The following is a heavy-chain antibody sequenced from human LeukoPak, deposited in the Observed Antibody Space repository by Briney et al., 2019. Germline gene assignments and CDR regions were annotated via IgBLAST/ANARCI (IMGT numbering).Heavy chain of an antibody. CDR3: ARESPVAATGRSWFDS. V-gene: IGHV3-23*01. J-gene: IGHJ5*01. CDR1: GFTFSSYA. Sequence: GGSLRLSCAASGFTFSSYAMSWVRQAPGKGLEWVSTITGGGSTTYYADSVKGRFTISRDNSKNTLYLQMSSLRAEDTALYYCARESPVAATGRSWFDSWGQGTLVTVSS. CDR2: ITGGGSTT. D-gene: IGHD6-13*01.